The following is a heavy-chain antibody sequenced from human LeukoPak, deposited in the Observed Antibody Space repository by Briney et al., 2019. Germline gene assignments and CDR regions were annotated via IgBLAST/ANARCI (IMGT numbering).Heavy chain of an antibody. CDR1: GFTFDDHG. V-gene: IGHV3-20*04. CDR2: INWNGGST. Sequence: GGSLRLSCTASGFTFDDHGMSWVRQAPGKGLEWASGINWNGGSTGYADSVRGRFTISRDNAKKSLYLQMNSLRVEDTALYYCARVPYHGMDVWGQGTTVTVSS. J-gene: IGHJ6*02. CDR3: ARVPYHGMDV.